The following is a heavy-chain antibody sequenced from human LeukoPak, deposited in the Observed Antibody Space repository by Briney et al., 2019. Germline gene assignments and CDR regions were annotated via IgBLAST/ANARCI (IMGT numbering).Heavy chain of an antibody. J-gene: IGHJ6*03. V-gene: IGHV3-9*03. Sequence: GGSLRLSCAASGFSFDDYAMHWVRQAPGKGLEGVSGINWNSAKIGYADSVKGRFKISRDNAKNSLYLQMNSLRAEDMALYYCAKDKGDFWSGYPMDVWGKGTTVTVSS. CDR2: INWNSAKI. CDR3: AKDKGDFWSGYPMDV. CDR1: GFSFDDYA. D-gene: IGHD3-3*01.